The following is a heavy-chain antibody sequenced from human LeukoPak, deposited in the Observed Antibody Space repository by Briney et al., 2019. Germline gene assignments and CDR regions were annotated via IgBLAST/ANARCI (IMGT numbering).Heavy chain of an antibody. V-gene: IGHV4-4*07. Sequence: PSETLSLTCTASGGSITSYYRNWIRQPAGKGLEWIGRIYTSGSTNYSPSLKSRVTMSVDTSTAQFSLKLSSVTAAVTSVHYCARLPYCSSTSCPDAFDIWGQGTMVTVSS. CDR1: GGSITSYY. J-gene: IGHJ3*02. D-gene: IGHD2-2*01. CDR2: IYTSGST. CDR3: ARLPYCSSTSCPDAFDI.